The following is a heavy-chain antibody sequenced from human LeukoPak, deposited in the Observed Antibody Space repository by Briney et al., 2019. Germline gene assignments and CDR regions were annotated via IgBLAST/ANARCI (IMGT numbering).Heavy chain of an antibody. CDR3: VKTMFTFGRLIRTDAFDC. J-gene: IGHJ3*01. D-gene: IGHD3-16*01. CDR2: ISNDGSST. V-gene: IGHV3-64D*06. CDR1: GFGFTNYA. Sequence: PGGSLRLSCAASGFGFTNYAMHWVRQAPGKGLEYVSGISNDGSSTSYADSGKGKFTVSRDNSNNTLSLLMTGLRPEDTAVYYCVKTMFTFGRLIRTDAFDCWGQGTKVTVSS.